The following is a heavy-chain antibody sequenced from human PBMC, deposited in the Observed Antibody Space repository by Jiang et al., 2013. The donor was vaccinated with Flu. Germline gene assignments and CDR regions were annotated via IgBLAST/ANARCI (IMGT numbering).Heavy chain of an antibody. CDR3: ARDTYYYDSSGPFDI. V-gene: IGHV6-1*01. D-gene: IGHD3-22*01. CDR1: GDSVSSNSAA. CDR2: TYYRSKWYN. J-gene: IGHJ3*02. Sequence: TQTLSLTCAISGDSVSSNSAAWNWIRQSPSRGLEWLGGTYYRSKWYNDYAVSVKSRITINPDTSKNQFSLQLNSVTPEDTAVYYCARDTYYYDSSGPFDIWGQGTMVTVSS.